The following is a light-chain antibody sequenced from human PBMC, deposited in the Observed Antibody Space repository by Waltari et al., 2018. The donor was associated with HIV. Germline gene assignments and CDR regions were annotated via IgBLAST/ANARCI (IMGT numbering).Light chain of an antibody. CDR3: IQSLQRLVI. J-gene: IGKJ5*01. CDR2: LTS. Sequence: IVMTQSPLSLPVTSGEPASISCRSTQSLLHNHRNHFLDWYFQKPGQSPQLLIYLTSFRAAGVTDRVSGSGSGTEFTLKISRVEAEDVVVYFCIQSLQRLVIFGQGTRLETK. V-gene: IGKV2-28*01. CDR1: QSLLHNHRNHF.